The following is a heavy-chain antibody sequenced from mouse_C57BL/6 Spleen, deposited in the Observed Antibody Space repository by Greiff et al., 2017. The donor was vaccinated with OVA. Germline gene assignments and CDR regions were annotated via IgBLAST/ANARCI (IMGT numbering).Heavy chain of an antibody. D-gene: IGHD1-1*01. CDR2: IDPEDGET. CDR3: ARGRGFTTVVAPY. V-gene: IGHV14-2*01. CDR1: GFNIKDYY. J-gene: IGHJ3*01. Sequence: VQLKESGAELVKPGASVKLSCTASGFNIKDYYMHWVKQRTEQGLEWIGRIDPEDGETKYAPKFQGKATITADTSSNTAYLQLSSLTSEDTAFYYCARGRGFTTVVAPYWGQGTLVTVSA.